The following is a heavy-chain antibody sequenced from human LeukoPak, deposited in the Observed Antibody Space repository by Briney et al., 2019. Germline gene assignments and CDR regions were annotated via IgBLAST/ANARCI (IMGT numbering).Heavy chain of an antibody. J-gene: IGHJ6*03. Sequence: SETLSLTCTVSGGSISSYYWSWIRQPPGKGLEWIGYIYYSGSTNYNPSLKSRVTISVDTSKNQFSLKLSSVTAADTAVYYCARVEVGRTYYYYYHMDVWGKGTTVTVSS. V-gene: IGHV4-59*12. CDR2: IYYSGST. CDR3: ARVEVGRTYYYYYHMDV. D-gene: IGHD1-26*01. CDR1: GGSISSYY.